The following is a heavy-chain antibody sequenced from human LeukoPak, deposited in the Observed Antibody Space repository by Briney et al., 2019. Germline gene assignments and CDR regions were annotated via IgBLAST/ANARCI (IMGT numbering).Heavy chain of an antibody. CDR1: GYTFTSYD. D-gene: IGHD5-18*01. Sequence: GASVKVSCKASGYTFTSYDINWVRQATGQGLEWMGWMNPNSGNTGYAQKFQGRVTMTRHTSISTAYMELSSVRSEDTAVYYCAARSSDTAMVEYHYYGMDVWGQGTTVTVSS. V-gene: IGHV1-8*01. CDR3: AARSSDTAMVEYHYYGMDV. J-gene: IGHJ6*02. CDR2: MNPNSGNT.